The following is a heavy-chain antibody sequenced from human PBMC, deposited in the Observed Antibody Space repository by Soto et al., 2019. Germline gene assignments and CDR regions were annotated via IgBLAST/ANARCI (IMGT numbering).Heavy chain of an antibody. Sequence: PGGSLRLSCAASGFTFSSYGMHWVRQAPGKGLEWVAVISYDGSNKYYADSVKGRFTISRDNSKNTLYLQMNSLRAEDTAVYYCAKSPSGVVPAAMDYWGQGTLVTVSS. V-gene: IGHV3-30*18. D-gene: IGHD2-2*01. J-gene: IGHJ4*02. CDR1: GFTFSSYG. CDR2: ISYDGSNK. CDR3: AKSPSGVVPAAMDY.